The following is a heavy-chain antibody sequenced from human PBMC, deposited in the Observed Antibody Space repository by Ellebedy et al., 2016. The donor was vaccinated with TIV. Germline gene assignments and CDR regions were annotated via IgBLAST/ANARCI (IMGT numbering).Heavy chain of an antibody. D-gene: IGHD3-3*01. V-gene: IGHV3-43*01. J-gene: IGHJ4*02. CDR3: ATVFWRY. CDR2: ISWDGGST. CDR1: GFTFDDYT. Sequence: GGSLRLXXAASGFTFDDYTMHWVRQAPGKGLEWVSLISWDGGSTYYADSVKGRFTISRDNSKNSLYLQMNSLRTEDTALYYCATVFWRYWGQGTLVTVSS.